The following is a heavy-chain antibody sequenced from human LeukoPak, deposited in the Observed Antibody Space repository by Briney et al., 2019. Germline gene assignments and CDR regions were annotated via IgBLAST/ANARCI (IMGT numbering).Heavy chain of an antibody. J-gene: IGHJ4*02. CDR2: IWYDGSNK. Sequence: GGSLRLSCAASGFTFSSYGMHWVRQAPGKGLEWVAVIWYDGSNKCYADSVKGRFTISRDNSKNTLYLQMNSLRAEDTAVYYCARDGAGYDYVWGSYRSYYFDYWGQGTLVTVSS. D-gene: IGHD3-16*02. CDR3: ARDGAGYDYVWGSYRSYYFDY. CDR1: GFTFSSYG. V-gene: IGHV3-33*01.